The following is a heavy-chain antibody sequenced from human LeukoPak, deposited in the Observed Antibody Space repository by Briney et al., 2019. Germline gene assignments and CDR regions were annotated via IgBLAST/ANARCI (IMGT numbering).Heavy chain of an antibody. V-gene: IGHV1-24*01. D-gene: IGHD6-13*01. J-gene: IGHJ4*02. CDR2: FDPEDGET. CDR3: ATDSYSNSWYPLDY. Sequence: ASVKVSCKVSGYTLTELSMHWVRQAPGKGLEWMGGFDPEDGETIYAQKFQGRVTMTEDTSTDTAYMELSSLRSEDTAVYYCATDSYSNSWYPLDYWGQGTLVTVSS. CDR1: GYTLTELS.